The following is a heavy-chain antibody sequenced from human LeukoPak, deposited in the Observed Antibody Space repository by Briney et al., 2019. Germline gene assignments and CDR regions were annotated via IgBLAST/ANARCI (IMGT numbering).Heavy chain of an antibody. D-gene: IGHD3-10*01. V-gene: IGHV3-23*01. J-gene: IGHJ3*02. CDR2: ISGSGGST. CDR1: GFTFSSYA. CDR3: AKRQDYYGSGSNDAFDI. Sequence: PGGSQRLSCAASGFTFSSYAMSWVRQAPGKGLEWVSAISGSGGSTYYADSVKGRFTISRDNSKNTLYLQMNSLRAEDTAVYYCAKRQDYYGSGSNDAFDIWGQGTMVTVSS.